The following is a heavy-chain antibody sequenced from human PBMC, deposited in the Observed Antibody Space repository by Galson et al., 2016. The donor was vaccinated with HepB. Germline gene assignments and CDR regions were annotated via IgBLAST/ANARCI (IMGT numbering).Heavy chain of an antibody. CDR2: INPSGGST. CDR3: AREGATSIGGFGY. Sequence: SVKVSCKASGYTFTSYYMHWVRQAPGQGLEWMGIINPSGGSTSYAQNFQGSVTMTRDTSTSKVYMELSSLRSEDSAMYYCAREGATSIGGFGYWGQATLVTVSS. CDR1: GYTFTSYY. D-gene: IGHD1-26*01. V-gene: IGHV1-46*01. J-gene: IGHJ4*02.